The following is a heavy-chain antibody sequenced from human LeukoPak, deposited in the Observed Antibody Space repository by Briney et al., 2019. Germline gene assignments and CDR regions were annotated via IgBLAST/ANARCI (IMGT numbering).Heavy chain of an antibody. CDR2: INNRGEHT. Sequence: AGSLRLSCVASRFAFTDYEMEWVRQAQGNGLEWLSYINNRGEHTHHIDSVRGRFIISRDTAPKSLFLQMNSLRVEDTAVYYCARAPKWSYTGYVGRWGQGTLATVSS. D-gene: IGHD5-12*01. CDR3: ARAPKWSYTGYVGR. V-gene: IGHV3-48*03. J-gene: IGHJ4*02. CDR1: RFAFTDYE.